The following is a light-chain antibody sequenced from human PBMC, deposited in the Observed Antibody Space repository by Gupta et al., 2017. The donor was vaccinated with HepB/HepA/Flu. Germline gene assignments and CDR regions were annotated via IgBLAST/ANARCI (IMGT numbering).Light chain of an antibody. Sequence: SALTQPASVSGSPGQSITISCTGTSSDVGGYNYVSWYQQHPGRAPKLMIYDVNNRPSGVSDRFSGSKSGNTASLTITGLQAEDEADYYCSSYTGSSTRVVFGGGTKLTVL. CDR3: SSYTGSSTRVV. CDR1: SSDVGGYNY. V-gene: IGLV2-14*03. CDR2: DVN. J-gene: IGLJ2*01.